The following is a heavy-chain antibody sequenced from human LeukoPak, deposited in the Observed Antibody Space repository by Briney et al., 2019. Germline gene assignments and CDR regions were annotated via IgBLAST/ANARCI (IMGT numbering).Heavy chain of an antibody. V-gene: IGHV5-51*01. CDR2: IYPGDSDP. Sequence: GESLKISCKGSGYSFTSYWIAWVRQMPGKGLEWMGFIYPGDSDPRYSPSFQGQVTISADKSINTAYLQWGSLKASDTAMYYCARRDYYDIGPFDPWGQGTLVTVSS. D-gene: IGHD3-22*01. J-gene: IGHJ5*02. CDR3: ARRDYYDIGPFDP. CDR1: GYSFTSYW.